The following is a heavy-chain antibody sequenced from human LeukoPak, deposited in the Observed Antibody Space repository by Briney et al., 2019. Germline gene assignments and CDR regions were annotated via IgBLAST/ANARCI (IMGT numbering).Heavy chain of an antibody. CDR1: GFTFRSYA. V-gene: IGHV3-23*01. Sequence: PGGSLRLSCADSGFTFRSYAMSWVRQAPRKGLEWVSAISGSGGSTYYADSVKGRFTISRDNSKNTLYLQMNSLRAEDTAVYYCAKGEGIAALDGFHYWGQGTLVTVSS. CDR3: AKGEGIAALDGFHY. J-gene: IGHJ4*02. CDR2: ISGSGGST. D-gene: IGHD6-6*01.